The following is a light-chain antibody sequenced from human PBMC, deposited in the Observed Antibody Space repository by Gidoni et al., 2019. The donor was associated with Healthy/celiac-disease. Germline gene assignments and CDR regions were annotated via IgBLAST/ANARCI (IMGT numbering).Light chain of an antibody. CDR1: QSISSW. Sequence: DTQMTQSPSTLSASVGDRVTITCRASQSISSWLAWYQQKPGKAPKLLIYKASSLESGVPSRFSGSGSGTEFTLTISSLQPDDFATYYGQQYNSYSTFGQGTKVEIK. CDR3: QQYNSYST. CDR2: KAS. J-gene: IGKJ1*01. V-gene: IGKV1-5*03.